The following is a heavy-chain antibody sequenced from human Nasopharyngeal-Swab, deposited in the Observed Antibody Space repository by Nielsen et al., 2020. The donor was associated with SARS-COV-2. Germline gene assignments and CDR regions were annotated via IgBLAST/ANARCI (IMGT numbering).Heavy chain of an antibody. CDR1: GFTFSGYA. CDR3: ARDGLLGYFDY. V-gene: IGHV3-23*01. Sequence: GESLKISCAASGFTFSGYAMSWVRQAPGKGLEWVSAIGSTGGSTYYADSVKGQFTISRDNSKNTLYLQMNSLRAEDTAVYYCARDGLLGYFDYWGQGTLVTVSS. D-gene: IGHD3-10*01. CDR2: IGSTGGST. J-gene: IGHJ4*02.